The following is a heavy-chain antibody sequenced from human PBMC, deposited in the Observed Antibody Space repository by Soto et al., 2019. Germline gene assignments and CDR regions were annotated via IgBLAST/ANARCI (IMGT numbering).Heavy chain of an antibody. CDR1: GFTFNTYV. CDR3: ARGGGYSGYDPLDY. D-gene: IGHD5-12*01. Sequence: QVQLVESGGGVVQSGKSLRLSCAASGFTFNTYVMQWVRKAPGKGLEWLAFVSSAGGSKYYADSVTGRFTISRDNSQNTLHLQMNSLGPEDTAVYYCARGGGYSGYDPLDYCGQGTLVTVSS. CDR2: VSSAGGSK. J-gene: IGHJ4*02. V-gene: IGHV3-30-3*01.